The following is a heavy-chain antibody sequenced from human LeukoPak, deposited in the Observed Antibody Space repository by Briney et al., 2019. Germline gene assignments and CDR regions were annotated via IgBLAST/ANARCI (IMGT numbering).Heavy chain of an antibody. Sequence: GASVKVSCKASGGSFSSYAISWVRQAPGQGLEWMGGIIPLFGAPNYAQKFQGRVTITADKSTTTAYMELSSLRSEDTAVYFCARHDSYSNSFPYNWFDPWGQGTLVTVSS. V-gene: IGHV1-69*06. J-gene: IGHJ5*02. D-gene: IGHD6-13*01. CDR1: GGSFSSYA. CDR3: ARHDSYSNSFPYNWFDP. CDR2: IIPLFGAP.